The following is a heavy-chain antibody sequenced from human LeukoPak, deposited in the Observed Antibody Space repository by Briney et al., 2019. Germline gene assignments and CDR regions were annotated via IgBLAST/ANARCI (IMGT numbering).Heavy chain of an antibody. CDR2: YSGSGATT. D-gene: IGHD1-1*01. V-gene: IGHV3-23*01. CDR1: GITFTGYD. J-gene: IGHJ4*02. Sequence: GGSLRLSCAASGITFTGYDMSWVRQAPGKGLEWVSAYSGSGATTWYADSVKGRFTISRDNSKNTLYLQMNRLRVEDTAVYYCAKVSWTTATRDYWGQGTLATVSS. CDR3: AKVSWTTATRDY.